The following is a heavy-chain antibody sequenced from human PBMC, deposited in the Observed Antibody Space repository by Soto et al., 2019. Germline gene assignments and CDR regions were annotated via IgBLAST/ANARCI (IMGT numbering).Heavy chain of an antibody. CDR3: ARGYYYDTSGYYSAFDI. J-gene: IGHJ3*02. D-gene: IGHD3-22*01. CDR1: GGSISSDY. V-gene: IGHV4-59*01. CDR2: VYNNGGT. Sequence: KSSETLSLTCTVSGGSISSDYWSWIRQPPGKGLEWVGYVYNNGGTKYNPSLKSRVTISVDTSNNQFSLKLTSVTAADTAVYYWARGYYYDTSGYYSAFDIWGQGTMVTVSS.